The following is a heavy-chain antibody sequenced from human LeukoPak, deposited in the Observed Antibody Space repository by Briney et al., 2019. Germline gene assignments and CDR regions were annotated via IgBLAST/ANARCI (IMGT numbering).Heavy chain of an antibody. V-gene: IGHV1-69*04. CDR3: ARAGTYYYDSPPFDY. CDR1: GGTFSSYA. Sequence: GPSVKVSCKASGGTFSSYAISWVRQAPGQGIEWMGRIIPILGIANYAQKFQGRVTITADKSTSTAYMELSSLRSEDTAVYYCARAGTYYYDSPPFDYWGQGTLVTVSS. J-gene: IGHJ4*02. CDR2: IIPILGIA. D-gene: IGHD3-22*01.